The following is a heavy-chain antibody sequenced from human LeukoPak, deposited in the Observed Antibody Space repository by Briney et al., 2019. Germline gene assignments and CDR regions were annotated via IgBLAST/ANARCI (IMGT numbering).Heavy chain of an antibody. CDR1: GYTFTSYY. V-gene: IGHV1-69*13. CDR2: IIPIFGTA. D-gene: IGHD6-13*01. J-gene: IGHJ4*02. CDR3: ARGTSSSWSFDY. Sequence: GASVKVSCKASGYTFTSYYMHWVRQAPGQGLEWMGGIIPIFGTANYAQKFQGRVTITADESTSTAYMELSSLRSEDTAVYYCARGTSSSWSFDYWGQGTLVTVSS.